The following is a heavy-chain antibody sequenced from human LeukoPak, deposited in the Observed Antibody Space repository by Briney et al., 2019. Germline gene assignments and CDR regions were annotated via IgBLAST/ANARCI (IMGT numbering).Heavy chain of an antibody. V-gene: IGHV3-74*01. CDR1: GFTFGNSW. CDR2: INADGSTP. Sequence: GGSLRLSCAASGFTFGNSWVHWVRQAPGKGLVSVSLINADGSTPTYADSVKGRFTISRDNARNTLSLQMNSLTIEDTAVYYCVVVVEPPDSDGFDVWGQGTMITVSS. CDR3: VVVVEPPDSDGFDV. D-gene: IGHD1-14*01. J-gene: IGHJ3*01.